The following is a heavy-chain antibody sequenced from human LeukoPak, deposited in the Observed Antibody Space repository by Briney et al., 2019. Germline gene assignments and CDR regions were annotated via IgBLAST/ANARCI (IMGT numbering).Heavy chain of an antibody. V-gene: IGHV4-38-2*01. CDR2: IYHSGST. CDR3: ARSRSYYGSGSYYNPYYYYMDV. CDR1: GYSISSGYY. J-gene: IGHJ6*03. D-gene: IGHD3-10*01. Sequence: PSETLSLTCAVSGYSISSGYYWGWIRQPPGKGLEWIGSIYHSGSTYYNPSLKSRVTISVDTSKNQFSLKLSSVTAADTAVYYCARSRSYYGSGSYYNPYYYYMDVWGKGTTVTVSS.